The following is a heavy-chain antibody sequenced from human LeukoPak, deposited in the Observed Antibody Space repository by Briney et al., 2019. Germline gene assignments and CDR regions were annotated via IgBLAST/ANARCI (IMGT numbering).Heavy chain of an antibody. D-gene: IGHD6-13*01. J-gene: IGHJ4*02. CDR3: ARAKQQLVRLFDY. CDR2: MNPNSGNT. V-gene: IGHV1-8*01. CDR1: GYTFTSYD. Sequence: GASVKVSCKASGYTFTSYDINWVRQATGQGLEWMGWMNPNSGNTGYAQKFQGRVTMTRDTSTSTVYMELSSLRSEDTAVYYCARAKQQLVRLFDYWGQGTLVTVSS.